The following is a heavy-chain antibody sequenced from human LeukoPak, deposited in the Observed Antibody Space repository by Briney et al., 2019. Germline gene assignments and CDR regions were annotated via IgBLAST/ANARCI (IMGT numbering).Heavy chain of an antibody. D-gene: IGHD3-22*01. V-gene: IGHV3-23*01. CDR3: AKSSYYDSSGFYREYYFDY. CDR2: ISGSGTST. J-gene: IGHJ4*02. CDR1: GFTFSSYA. Sequence: GGSLRLSCAASGFTFSSYAMSWVRQAPGKGLEWVSAISGSGTSTYYADSVKGRFTISRDNSKNTLYLQMNSLRAGDTAVYYCAKSSYYDSSGFYREYYFDYWGQGTLVPVSS.